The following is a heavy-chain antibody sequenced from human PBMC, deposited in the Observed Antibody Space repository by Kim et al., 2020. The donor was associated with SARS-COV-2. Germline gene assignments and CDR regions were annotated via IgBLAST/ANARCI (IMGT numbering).Heavy chain of an antibody. J-gene: IGHJ4*02. Sequence: WGSLRLSCAVSGFTFSGHAMHWVRQAPGKGLEWAAVISSDGSNTYYADSVKDRFTISRDNSKNTLYLQMNSLRDEDTAVYYCAKDYGRWSGYYDYWGQGT. V-gene: IGHV3-30*04. CDR1: GFTFSGHA. CDR3: AKDYGRWSGYYDY. D-gene: IGHD3-3*01. CDR2: ISSDGSNT.